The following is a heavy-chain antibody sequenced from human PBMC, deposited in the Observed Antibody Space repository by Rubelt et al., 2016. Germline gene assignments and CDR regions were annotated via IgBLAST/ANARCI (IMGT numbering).Heavy chain of an antibody. D-gene: IGHD3-3*01. CDR3: AISRITIFGVVRGGMDV. Sequence: QVQLQESGPGLVKPSETLSLTCTVSGGSISSYYWSWIRQPPGKGLEWIGYIYYSGSTNYNPSLKRRFTRSVDTSKNQFSLKLSSVTAADTAVYYCAISRITIFGVVRGGMDVWGQGTTVTVSS. J-gene: IGHJ6*02. V-gene: IGHV4-59*08. CDR2: IYYSGST. CDR1: GGSISSYY.